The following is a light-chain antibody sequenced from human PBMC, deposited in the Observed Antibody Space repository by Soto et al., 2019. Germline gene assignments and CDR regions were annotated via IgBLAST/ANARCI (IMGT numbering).Light chain of an antibody. CDR1: SSNLGAGYD. Sequence: QSVLTQPPSVSGAPGQRVTISCTGGSSNLGAGYDVHWYQHVPGTAPKVLIYDNFYRPSGVPDRFSGSKSGTSASLTITGLQAEDEADYYCCSYADGSIYFFGTGTKVTVL. V-gene: IGLV1-40*01. CDR3: CSYADGSIYF. J-gene: IGLJ1*01. CDR2: DNF.